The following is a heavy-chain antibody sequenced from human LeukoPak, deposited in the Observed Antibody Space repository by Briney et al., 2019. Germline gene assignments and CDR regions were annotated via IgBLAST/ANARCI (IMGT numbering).Heavy chain of an antibody. CDR2: IQYDGSYK. J-gene: IGHJ4*02. CDR3: AKTSDQLLYSKFDF. Sequence: GGSLRLSCSTSGFTLSFYGMHWVRQAPGKGLEWVAFIQYDGSYKFYADSVQGRFSISRDNSKNTLFLQMNSLRAEDTAIYYCAKTSDQLLYSKFDFWGQGTLVTVSS. CDR1: GFTLSFYG. V-gene: IGHV3-30*02. D-gene: IGHD2/OR15-2a*01.